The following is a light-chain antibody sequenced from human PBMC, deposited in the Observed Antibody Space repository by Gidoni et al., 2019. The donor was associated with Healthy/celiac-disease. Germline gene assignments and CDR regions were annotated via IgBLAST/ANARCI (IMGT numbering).Light chain of an antibody. V-gene: IGKV1-33*01. J-gene: IGKJ4*01. CDR2: DAS. Sequence: DIQMTQSPSSLSASVADRVTITCQASQDISNYLNWYQQKPGKAPKLLIYDASNLETGVPSRFSGSGSGTDFTFTISSLQPEDIATYYCQQYDNLPFFGGXTKVEIK. CDR3: QQYDNLPF. CDR1: QDISNY.